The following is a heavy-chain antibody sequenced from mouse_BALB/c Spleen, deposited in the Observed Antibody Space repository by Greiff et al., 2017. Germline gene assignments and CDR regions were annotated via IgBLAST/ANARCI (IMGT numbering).Heavy chain of an antibody. J-gene: IGHJ4*01. CDR2: ISSGSSTI. CDR1: GFTFSSFG. D-gene: IGHD4-1*01. Sequence: EVQRVESGGGLVQPGGSRKLSCAASGFTFSSFGMHWVRQAPEKGLEWVAYISSGSSTIYYADTVKGRFTISRDNPKNTLFLQMTSLRSEDTAMYYCARKLGRGSYAMDYWGQGTSVTVSS. CDR3: ARKLGRGSYAMDY. V-gene: IGHV5-17*02.